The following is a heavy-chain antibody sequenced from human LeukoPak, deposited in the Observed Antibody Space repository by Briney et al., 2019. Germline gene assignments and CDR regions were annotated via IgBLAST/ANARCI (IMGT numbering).Heavy chain of an antibody. CDR3: IIWISRDGLKA. V-gene: IGHV3-49*04. CDR1: GFIFADYS. Sequence: GRSLRLSCTASGFIFADYSMSWVRQAPGKGLEWVGFGYGATREYAAAVKGRFIISRDDSKRIAYLQMNSLKTEDTAVYYCIIWISRDGLKAWGQGTMVTVSS. J-gene: IGHJ3*01. CDR2: GYGATR. D-gene: IGHD2-2*03.